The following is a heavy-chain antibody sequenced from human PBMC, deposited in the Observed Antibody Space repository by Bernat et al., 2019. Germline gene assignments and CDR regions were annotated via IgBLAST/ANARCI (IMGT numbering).Heavy chain of an antibody. V-gene: IGHV3-30*18. J-gene: IGHJ3*02. CDR3: AKDYVGVGDGYINDAFDI. Sequence: QVQLVESGGGVVQPGRSLRLSCAASGFTFSSYGMHWVHQAPGKGLEWVAVISYDGSNKYYADSVKGRFTISRDNSKNTLYLQMNSLRAEDTAVYYCAKDYVGVGDGYINDAFDIWGQGTMVTVSS. CDR2: ISYDGSNK. D-gene: IGHD5-24*01. CDR1: GFTFSSYG.